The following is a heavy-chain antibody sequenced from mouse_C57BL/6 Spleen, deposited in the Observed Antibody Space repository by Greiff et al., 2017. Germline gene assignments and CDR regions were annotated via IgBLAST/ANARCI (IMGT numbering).Heavy chain of an antibody. Sequence: EVKLEESGGGLVKPGGSLKLSCAASGFTFSSYAMSWVRQTPEKRLEWVATISDGGSYTYYPDNVKGRFTISRDNAKNNLYLQMSHLKSEDTAMYYCARGRAMDYWGQGTSVTVSS. CDR2: ISDGGSYT. CDR3: ARGRAMDY. CDR1: GFTFSSYA. V-gene: IGHV5-4*03. J-gene: IGHJ4*01.